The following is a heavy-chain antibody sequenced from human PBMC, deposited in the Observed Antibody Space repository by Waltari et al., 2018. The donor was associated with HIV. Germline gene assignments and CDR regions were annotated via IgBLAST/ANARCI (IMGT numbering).Heavy chain of an antibody. CDR2: IYPGDSDA. D-gene: IGHD3-10*01. CDR1: GSMFSRCW. V-gene: IGHV5-51*03. J-gene: IGHJ4*02. CDR3: ARRGLYYFDS. Sequence: EVQLVQSGAEVKKPGESLKISCKGSGSMFSRCWIGWVRQMPGKGLEWMAVIYPGDSDARYSPSFQGQVTISADQSIGTAYLQWSSLKASDTAMYYCARRGLYYFDSWGQGTLVTVSS.